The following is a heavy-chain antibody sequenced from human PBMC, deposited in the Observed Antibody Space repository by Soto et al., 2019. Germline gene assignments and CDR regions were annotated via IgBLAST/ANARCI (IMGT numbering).Heavy chain of an antibody. CDR3: TTSDVLLWFGEPPLMDV. CDR2: IKSKTDGGTT. D-gene: IGHD3-10*01. V-gene: IGHV3-15*01. CDR1: GFTFSNAW. Sequence: EVQLVESGGGLVKPGGSLRLSCAASGFTFSNAWMSWVRQAPGKGLEWVGRIKSKTDGGTTDYAAPVKGRFTISRDDSKNTLYLQMNSLKTEDTAVYYCTTSDVLLWFGEPPLMDVWGKGTTVTVSS. J-gene: IGHJ6*04.